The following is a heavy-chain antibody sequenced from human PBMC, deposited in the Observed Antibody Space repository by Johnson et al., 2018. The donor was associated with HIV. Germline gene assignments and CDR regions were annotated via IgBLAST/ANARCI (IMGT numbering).Heavy chain of an antibody. Sequence: VQLVESGGGVVQPGGSLRLSCAASGFTFSKYDMHWVRQITGKGLEWVSAIGTAGDTLYPGSVKGRFTISRDNSKNTLYLQMNSLRAEDTAVYYCAREQELIGERAFDIWGQGTMVTVSS. D-gene: IGHD6-13*01. V-gene: IGHV3-13*01. CDR2: IGTAGDT. J-gene: IGHJ3*02. CDR1: GFTFSKYD. CDR3: AREQELIGERAFDI.